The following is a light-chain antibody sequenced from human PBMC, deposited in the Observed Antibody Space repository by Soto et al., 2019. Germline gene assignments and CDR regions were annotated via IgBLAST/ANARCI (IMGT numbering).Light chain of an antibody. CDR1: QDIRSY. V-gene: IGKV1-39*01. Sequence: DIQLTQSQSSLSASVGDRVSITCRASQDIRSYLNWYQQKPGKAPELLIYATSNLQSGAPPMFSASGSGTDFTLTISSLQPEDFATYYCQKGYSTQWTAGQGTKVEIK. J-gene: IGKJ1*01. CDR3: QKGYSTQWT. CDR2: ATS.